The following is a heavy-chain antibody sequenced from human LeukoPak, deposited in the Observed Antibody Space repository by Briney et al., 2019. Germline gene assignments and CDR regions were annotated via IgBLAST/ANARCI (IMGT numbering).Heavy chain of an antibody. Sequence: GGSLRLSCAASGFTFSSYGMHWVRQAPGKGLEWVAFIRYDGSNKYYADSVKGRFTISRDNSKNTLYLQMNSLRAEDTAVYYCAKDGEVGWGYCSGGSCYSNPHFDYWGQGTLVTVSS. CDR3: AKDGEVGWGYCSGGSCYSNPHFDY. CDR2: IRYDGSNK. D-gene: IGHD2-15*01. J-gene: IGHJ4*02. CDR1: GFTFSSYG. V-gene: IGHV3-30*02.